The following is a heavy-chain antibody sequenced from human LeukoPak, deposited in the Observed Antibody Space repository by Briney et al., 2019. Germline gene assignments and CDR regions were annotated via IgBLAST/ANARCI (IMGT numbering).Heavy chain of an antibody. Sequence: PGGSLRLSCAASGFTFSSYSMNWVRQAPGKGLEWVANIKQDGSEKYYVDSVKGRFTISRDNAKNSLYLQMNSLRAEDTAVYYCARVSGVWGSYSDVWGQGTMVTVSS. J-gene: IGHJ3*01. CDR1: GFTFSSYS. V-gene: IGHV3-7*01. D-gene: IGHD3-16*01. CDR2: IKQDGSEK. CDR3: ARVSGVWGSYSDV.